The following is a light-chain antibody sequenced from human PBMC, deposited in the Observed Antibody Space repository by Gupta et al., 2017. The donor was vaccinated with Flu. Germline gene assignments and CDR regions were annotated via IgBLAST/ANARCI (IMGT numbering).Light chain of an antibody. J-gene: IGLJ1*01. CDR1: SGSVSTNYY. Sequence: QTVVTQEPSFSVSPGGTVTLTCGFSSGSVSTNYYPSWYQQTTGQPPLMLIYNTNIRSSGVPGRFSGSVLGTTAALTITGAQADDDSYYYCVLYMPGGMPVFGTGTKVTVL. CDR2: NTN. CDR3: VLYMPGGMPV. V-gene: IGLV8-61*01.